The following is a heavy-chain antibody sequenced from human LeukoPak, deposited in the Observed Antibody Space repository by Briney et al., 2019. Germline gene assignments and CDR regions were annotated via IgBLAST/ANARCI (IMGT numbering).Heavy chain of an antibody. J-gene: IGHJ1*01. CDR3: ARSRIAAAGTLYFQH. Sequence: GESLKISCKGSGYSFTTYWIGWVRQMPGKGLEWMGVIYPGDSDTRYSPSFQGQVTISAGKSINTAYLQWSSLKASDTAMYYCARSRIAAAGTLYFQHWGQGTLVTVSS. CDR2: IYPGDSDT. D-gene: IGHD6-13*01. CDR1: GYSFTTYW. V-gene: IGHV5-51*01.